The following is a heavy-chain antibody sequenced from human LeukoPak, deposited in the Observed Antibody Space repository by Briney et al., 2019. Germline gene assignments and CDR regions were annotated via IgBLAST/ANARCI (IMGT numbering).Heavy chain of an antibody. V-gene: IGHV4-59*08. J-gene: IGHJ6*02. Sequence: PSETLSLTCTVSGGSISSYYWSWIRQPPGKGLEWIGYTYYSGSTNYNPSLKSRVTISVDTSKNQFSLKLSSVTAADTAVYYCARVLAGTMVRGWVSMDVWGQGTTVTVSS. CDR1: GGSISSYY. CDR2: TYYSGST. D-gene: IGHD3-10*01. CDR3: ARVLAGTMVRGWVSMDV.